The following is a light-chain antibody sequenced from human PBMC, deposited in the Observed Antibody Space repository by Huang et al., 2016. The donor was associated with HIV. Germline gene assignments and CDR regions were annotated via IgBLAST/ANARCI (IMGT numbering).Light chain of an antibody. CDR2: GAS. CDR1: QRVSSSY. CDR3: QQYDSSPWT. J-gene: IGKJ1*01. V-gene: IGKV3-20*01. Sequence: EIVLTQSPGTLSLSPGERATLSCRASQRVSSSYLAWYQQKPGQAPRLLFYGASSRATGIPDRFSGSGSGTDFTLTISRLEPEDFAVYYGQQYDSSPWTFGQGTKVEIK.